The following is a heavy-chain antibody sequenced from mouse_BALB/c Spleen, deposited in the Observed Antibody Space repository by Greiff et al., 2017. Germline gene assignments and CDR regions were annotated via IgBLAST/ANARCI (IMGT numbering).Heavy chain of an antibody. D-gene: IGHD2-3*01. CDR3: ARHEDGYYEFAD. V-gene: IGHV5-9-3*01. CDR1: GFTFSSYA. Sequence: EVQLVESGGGLVKPGGSLKLSCAASGFTFSSYAMSWVRQTPEKRLEWVATISSGGSYNYYPDSVKGRFTISRDNAKNTLYLQMSSLRSEDTAMYYCARHEDGYYEFADWGQGTLVTVSA. J-gene: IGHJ3*01. CDR2: ISSGGSYN.